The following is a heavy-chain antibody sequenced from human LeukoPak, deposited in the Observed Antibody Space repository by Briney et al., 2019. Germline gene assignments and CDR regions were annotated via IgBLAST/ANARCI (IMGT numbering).Heavy chain of an antibody. Sequence: GGSLRLSCAASGWVRQSPGKGLEWVANIRQDGSDKYYVDSVKGRFTISRDNAKNSLYLQMNSLRAEDTAVYYCARDETPTNGYDSYDFWGQGTLVTVST. D-gene: IGHD5-12*01. CDR2: IRQDGSDK. J-gene: IGHJ4*02. V-gene: IGHV3-7*01. CDR1: G. CDR3: ARDETPTNGYDSYDF.